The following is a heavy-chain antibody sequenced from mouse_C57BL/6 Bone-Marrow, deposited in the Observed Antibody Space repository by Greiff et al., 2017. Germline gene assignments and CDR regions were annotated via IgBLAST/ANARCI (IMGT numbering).Heavy chain of an antibody. CDR3: TYYYGSSYYYAMDY. CDR1: GFNIKDDY. D-gene: IGHD1-1*01. V-gene: IGHV14-4*01. Sequence: EVQLQQSGAELVRPGASVKLSCTASGFNIKDDYMHWVKQRPEQGLEWIGGIDPENGDTEYASKFQGKATITADTSSNTAYLQLSSLTSEDTAVYYCTYYYGSSYYYAMDYWGQGTSVTVSS. J-gene: IGHJ4*01. CDR2: IDPENGDT.